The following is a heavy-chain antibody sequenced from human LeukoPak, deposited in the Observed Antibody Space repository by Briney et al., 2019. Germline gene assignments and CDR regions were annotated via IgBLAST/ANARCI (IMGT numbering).Heavy chain of an antibody. J-gene: IGHJ4*02. CDR2: IKQDGSEK. CDR3: AKDIGGYYDYVWGSYRGGYYFDY. V-gene: IGHV3-7*03. Sequence: GGSLRLSCAASGFTFSSYCVNWVRQAPGKGLEWVANIKQDGSEKYYVASVKGRFTISRDNAENSLYLQMNSLRAEDTALYYCAKDIGGYYDYVWGSYRGGYYFDYWVQGTLVTVSS. D-gene: IGHD3-16*01. CDR1: GFTFSSYC.